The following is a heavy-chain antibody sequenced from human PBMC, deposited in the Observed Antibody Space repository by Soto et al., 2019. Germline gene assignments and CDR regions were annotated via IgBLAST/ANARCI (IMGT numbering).Heavy chain of an antibody. CDR1: GGTFSSYT. CDR2: TIPILGIA. V-gene: IGHV1-69*02. CDR3: ASGYANYYYYYLDV. D-gene: IGHD5-12*01. Sequence: GASVKVSCKASGGTFSSYTISWVRQAPGQGLEWMGRTIPILGIANYAQKFQGRVTITADKSTSTAYMELSSLRSEDTAVYYCASGYANYYYYYLDVWGKGTTVTVSS. J-gene: IGHJ6*03.